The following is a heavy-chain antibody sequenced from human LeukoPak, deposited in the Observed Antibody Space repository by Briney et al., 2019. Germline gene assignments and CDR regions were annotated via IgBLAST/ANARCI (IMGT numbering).Heavy chain of an antibody. CDR1: GFTFSDSW. CDR2: IKPDGSDK. CDR3: ANLGHSD. Sequence: GGSLRLSRAASGFTFSDSWMTWVRQAPGRGLEWVATIKPDGSDKFLVDSVKGRFTISRDNAKNSLYLQMNSLRVEDTAMYYCANLGHSDWGQGTLVTVSS. V-gene: IGHV3-7*03. D-gene: IGHD5-18*01. J-gene: IGHJ4*02.